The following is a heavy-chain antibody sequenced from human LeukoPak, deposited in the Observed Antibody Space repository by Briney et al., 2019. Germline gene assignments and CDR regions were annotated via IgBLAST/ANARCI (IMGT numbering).Heavy chain of an antibody. Sequence: GGSLRLSCAASGFTFSDYYMSWIRQAPGKGLEWVSYISSSGSTIYYADSVKGRFTISRDNAKNSLYLQMNSLRAEDTAVYYCARDRTYSSGWYMAEADAFDIWGQGTMVTVSS. D-gene: IGHD6-19*01. CDR1: GFTFSDYY. CDR3: ARDRTYSSGWYMAEADAFDI. V-gene: IGHV3-11*04. CDR2: ISSSGSTI. J-gene: IGHJ3*02.